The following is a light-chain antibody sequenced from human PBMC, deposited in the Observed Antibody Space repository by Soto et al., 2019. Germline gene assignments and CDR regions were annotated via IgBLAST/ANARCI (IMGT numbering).Light chain of an antibody. CDR1: SSDVGGYNY. CDR2: DVS. CDR3: ASYTRSNSDL. Sequence: QSVLTQPASVSGSPGQSITISCSGTSSDVGGYNYVSWYQQHPGKVPKLMIYDVSDRPSGVSSRFSASKSGNTASLTISGLQAEDEADYYCASYTRSNSDLFGTGTKLTVL. V-gene: IGLV2-14*03. J-gene: IGLJ1*01.